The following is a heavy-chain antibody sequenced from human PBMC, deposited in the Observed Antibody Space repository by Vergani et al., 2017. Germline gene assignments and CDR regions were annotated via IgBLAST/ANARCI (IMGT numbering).Heavy chain of an antibody. V-gene: IGHV4-61*02. CDR3: ARGNSSCWPLDY. D-gene: IGHD6-13*01. CDR1: GGSTSSGLYY. Sequence: QVQLQESGPGLVKPSQTLSLTCTVSGGSTSSGLYYWSWIRQPAGKGLEWIGRVYSSRSTHYNPSLKSRVTISVDTSKNQFSLKLRSVTAADAAVYFCARGNSSCWPLDYWGQGTLVTVSS. CDR2: VYSSRST. J-gene: IGHJ4*02.